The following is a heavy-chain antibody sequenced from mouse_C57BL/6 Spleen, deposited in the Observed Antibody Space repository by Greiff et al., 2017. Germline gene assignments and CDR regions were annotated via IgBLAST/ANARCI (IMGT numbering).Heavy chain of an antibody. Sequence: EVQLVESGPELVKPGASVKIPCKASGYTFTDYNMDWVKQSHGKSLEWIGDINPNNGGTIYNQKFKGKATLTVDKSSSTAYMELRSLTSEDTAVYYGARRPPYYGSNWYFDVWGTGTTVTVSS. V-gene: IGHV1-18*01. J-gene: IGHJ1*03. CDR2: INPNNGGT. CDR1: GYTFTDYN. CDR3: ARRPPYYGSNWYFDV. D-gene: IGHD1-1*01.